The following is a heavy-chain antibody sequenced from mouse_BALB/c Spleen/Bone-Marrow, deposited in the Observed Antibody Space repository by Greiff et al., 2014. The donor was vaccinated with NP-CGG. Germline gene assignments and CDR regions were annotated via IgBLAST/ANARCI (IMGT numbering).Heavy chain of an antibody. Sequence: VQLQQSGAELVRPGVSVKISCRGSGYTFTDYAMHWVKQSHAKSLEWIGVISTYYGDASYNQKFKGKATMTVDKSSSTAYMELARLTSEDSAIYYCARSPLGIFDYWGQGTTLTVSS. CDR2: ISTYYGDA. CDR1: GYTFTDYA. J-gene: IGHJ2*01. CDR3: ARSPLGIFDY. V-gene: IGHV1S137*01.